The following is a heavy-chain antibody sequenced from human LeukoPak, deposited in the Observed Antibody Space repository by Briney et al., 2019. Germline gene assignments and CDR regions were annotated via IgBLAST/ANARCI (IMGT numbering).Heavy chain of an antibody. Sequence: KTGGSLRLSCAASGFTFSSYGMSWVRQAPGKGLEWVSAISGSGGNTYYADPVKGRFSISRDNSKNTLYLQMNSLSAEDTAVYFCAKDSATYGRFDYWGQGSLVTVSS. CDR1: GFTFSSYG. CDR3: AKDSATYGRFDY. D-gene: IGHD3-10*01. V-gene: IGHV3-23*01. J-gene: IGHJ4*02. CDR2: ISGSGGNT.